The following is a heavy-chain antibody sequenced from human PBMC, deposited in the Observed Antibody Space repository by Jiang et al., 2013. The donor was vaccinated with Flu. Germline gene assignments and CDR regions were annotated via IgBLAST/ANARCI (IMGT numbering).Heavy chain of an antibody. V-gene: IGHV1-8*01. J-gene: IGHJ3*02. Sequence: SGAEVKKPGASVKVSCKASGYTFTSYDISWVRQATGQGLEWMGWMTPNSGNTGYAQKFQGRVTMTRNTSISTAYMELSSLRSEDTAVYYRARGLLASFDIWGQGTMVTVSS. D-gene: IGHD2/OR15-2a*01. CDR2: MTPNSGNT. CDR3: ARGLLASFDI. CDR1: GYTFTSYD.